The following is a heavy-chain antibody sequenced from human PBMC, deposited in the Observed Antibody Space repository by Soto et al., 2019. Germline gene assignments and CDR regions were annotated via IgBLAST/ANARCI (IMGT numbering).Heavy chain of an antibody. CDR3: ARDAFWGVDYYGMDV. CDR1: GGSISSGDYY. Sequence: SETLSLTCTVSGGSISSGDYYWSWIRQPPGKGLEWIGYIYYSGSTYYNPSLKSRVTISVDTSKNQFSLKLSSVTAADTAVYYCARDAFWGVDYYGMDVWGQGTTVTVSS. CDR2: IYYSGST. J-gene: IGHJ6*02. V-gene: IGHV4-30-4*01. D-gene: IGHD3-16*01.